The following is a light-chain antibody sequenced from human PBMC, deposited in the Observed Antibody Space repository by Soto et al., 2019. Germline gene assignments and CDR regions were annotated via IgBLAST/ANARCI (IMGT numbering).Light chain of an antibody. CDR3: SSYTSSSTLYV. CDR1: SSDVGGYNY. V-gene: IGLV2-14*01. CDR2: DVS. Sequence: QSALTQPASVSGSPGQSITISCTGTSSDVGGYNYVSWYQQHPGKAPKLMIYDVSNRPSGVSNRFSGSKSGNTASLTISGLQAKDEADSYCSSYTSSSTLYVFGTGTKLTVL. J-gene: IGLJ1*01.